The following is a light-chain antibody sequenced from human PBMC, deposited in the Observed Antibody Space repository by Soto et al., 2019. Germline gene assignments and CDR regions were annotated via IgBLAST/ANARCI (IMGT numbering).Light chain of an antibody. Sequence: EIVLTQSPATLSLSPGERATLSCRASQSVGSYLAWYQQKPGQAPRLLIYDASNRATGIPARFSGSGSGTDFTLTISSLEPEDFAVYYCQQRSNWPPIFTFGPGSKVDIK. CDR1: QSVGSY. V-gene: IGKV3-11*01. CDR3: QQRSNWPPIFT. CDR2: DAS. J-gene: IGKJ3*01.